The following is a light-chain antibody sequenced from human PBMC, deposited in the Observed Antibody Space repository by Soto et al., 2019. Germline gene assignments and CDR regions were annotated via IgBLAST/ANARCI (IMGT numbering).Light chain of an antibody. CDR2: AAS. V-gene: IGKV1-39*01. Sequence: DIQMTQSPSSLSASVGDRVTITCRASESISRHLNWYQQKPGKAPNLLIYAASSLQNGVPSRFSGSGSGTDFTLTISNRQPEDFATYYCQQSYSTLSITFGQGTRLEIK. J-gene: IGKJ5*01. CDR3: QQSYSTLSIT. CDR1: ESISRH.